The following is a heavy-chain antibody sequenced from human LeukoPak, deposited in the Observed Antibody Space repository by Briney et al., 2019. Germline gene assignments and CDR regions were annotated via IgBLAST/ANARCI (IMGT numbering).Heavy chain of an antibody. Sequence: SQTLSLTCAISGDSVSSNSAAWNWIRLSPSRGLEWLGRTYYRSKWYNDYAVFVKSRITINPDTSKNQFSLQLASATPEDTAVYFCARVTWYFDLWGRGTLVTVSS. CDR3: ARVTWYFDL. V-gene: IGHV6-1*01. CDR1: GDSVSSNSAA. CDR2: TYYRSKWYN. J-gene: IGHJ2*01.